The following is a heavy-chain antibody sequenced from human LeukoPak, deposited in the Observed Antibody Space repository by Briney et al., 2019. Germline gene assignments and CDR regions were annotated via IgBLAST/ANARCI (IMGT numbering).Heavy chain of an antibody. Sequence: PGGSLRLSCGASGFIFTDYYMGWIRQAPGKGLEWVSYISSDGRTTCLADSMKGRFTISRDNTKNSVYLQMNSLTVEDTAVYYCVRGADTGYSSDSWGQGTLVTVSS. V-gene: IGHV3-11*04. CDR3: VRGADTGYSSDS. CDR2: ISSDGRTT. D-gene: IGHD3-9*01. J-gene: IGHJ4*02. CDR1: GFIFTDYY.